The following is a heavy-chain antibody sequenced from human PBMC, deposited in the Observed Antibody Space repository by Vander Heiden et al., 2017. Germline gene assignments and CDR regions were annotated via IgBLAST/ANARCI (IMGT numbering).Heavy chain of an antibody. V-gene: IGHV1-8*01. J-gene: IGHJ6*02. CDR3: ARGLAPYYDFWSGEYYYYYGMDV. Sequence: QVQLVQSGAEVKKPGASVKVSCKASGYTFTSYDINWVRPATGQGLEWMGWMNPNSGNTGYAQKFQGRVTMTRNTSISTAYMELSSLRSEDTAVYYCARGLAPYYDFWSGEYYYYYGMDVWGQGTTVTVSS. D-gene: IGHD3-3*01. CDR2: MNPNSGNT. CDR1: GYTFTSYD.